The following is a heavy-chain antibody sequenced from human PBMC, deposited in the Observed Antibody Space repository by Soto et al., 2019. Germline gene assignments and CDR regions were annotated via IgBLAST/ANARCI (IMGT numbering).Heavy chain of an antibody. CDR1: GFTFSYS. CDR2: ISYDSSNK. Sequence: VQLLESGGGLIQPGGSLRLSCAASGFTFSYSIHLLRHAPGKGLEWVAYISYDSSNKFYGDSVKGRFTISRDNSKNTQFLQKNSMRAEDTAVYYCANLVIGYCSGNTCDDYWGQGTLVAVS. D-gene: IGHD2-15*01. V-gene: IGHV3-30*18. J-gene: IGHJ4*02. CDR3: ANLVIGYCSGNTCDDY.